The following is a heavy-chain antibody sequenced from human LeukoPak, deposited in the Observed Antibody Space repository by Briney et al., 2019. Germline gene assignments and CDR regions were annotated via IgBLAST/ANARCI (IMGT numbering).Heavy chain of an antibody. J-gene: IGHJ4*02. CDR2: IYYSGST. D-gene: IGHD2-2*02. CDR3: ASVIATAIPFDY. Sequence: PSETLSLTCTVSGGSISSYYWGWIRQPPGKGLEWIGSIYYSGSTNYNPSLKSRVTISVDTSKNQFSLKLSSVTAADTAMYYCASVIATAIPFDYWGQGTLVTVSS. CDR1: GGSISSYY. V-gene: IGHV4-39*07.